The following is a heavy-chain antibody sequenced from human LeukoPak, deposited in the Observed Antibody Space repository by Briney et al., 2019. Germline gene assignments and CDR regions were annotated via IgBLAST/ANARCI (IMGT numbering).Heavy chain of an antibody. J-gene: IGHJ6*02. CDR2: IYYSGST. CDR3: ARGGFYYGMDV. Sequence: SETLSLTCTVSGGSISSYYWSWIRQPPGKGLEWIGYIYYSGSTNYNPSLKSRVTISVDTSKNQFSLKLSSVAAADTAVYYCARGGFYYGMDVWGQGTTVTVSS. CDR1: GGSISSYY. V-gene: IGHV4-59*01.